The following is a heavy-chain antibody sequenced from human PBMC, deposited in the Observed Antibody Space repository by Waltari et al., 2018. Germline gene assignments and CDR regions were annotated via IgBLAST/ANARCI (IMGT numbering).Heavy chain of an antibody. CDR3: ARLLWFGELLSTETPDY. CDR2: IYYSGST. Sequence: QVQLQESGPGLVKPSETLSLTCTVSGGSVSSGSYYWRWIRQPPGKGLEWIGYIYYSGSTNYNPSLKSRVTISVDTSKNQFSLKLSSVTAADTAVYYCARLLWFGELLSTETPDYWGQGTLVTVSS. V-gene: IGHV4-61*01. J-gene: IGHJ4*02. CDR1: GGSVSSGSYY. D-gene: IGHD3-10*01.